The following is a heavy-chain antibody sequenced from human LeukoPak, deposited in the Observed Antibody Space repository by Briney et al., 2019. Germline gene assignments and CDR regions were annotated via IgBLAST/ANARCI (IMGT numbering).Heavy chain of an antibody. CDR2: TYCRSKWYN. J-gene: IGHJ4*02. V-gene: IGHV6-1*01. CDR1: GDSVSSNSAA. CDR3: ARGNYDFWSGYYLFGY. Sequence: SQTLSLTCAISGDSVSSNSAAWNWIRQSPSRGLEWLGRTYCRSKWYNDYAVSVKSRITINPDTSKNQFSLQLNSVTPEDTAVYYCARGNYDFWSGYYLFGYWGQGTLVTVSS. D-gene: IGHD3-3*01.